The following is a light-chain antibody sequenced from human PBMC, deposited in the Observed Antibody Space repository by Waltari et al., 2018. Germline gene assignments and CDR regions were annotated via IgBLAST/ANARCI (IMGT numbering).Light chain of an antibody. CDR3: NSRDNSGNHVV. J-gene: IGLJ3*02. CDR2: GRN. CDR1: SLRRYY. Sequence: SSELTQDPAVSVALAQTVRITCQGDSLRRYYASWYQQKPGQAPVIVMWGRNNRPSGIPDRFSGSSSGNTASLTITGAQAEDEADYYCNSRDNSGNHVVFGGGTKLTVL. V-gene: IGLV3-19*01.